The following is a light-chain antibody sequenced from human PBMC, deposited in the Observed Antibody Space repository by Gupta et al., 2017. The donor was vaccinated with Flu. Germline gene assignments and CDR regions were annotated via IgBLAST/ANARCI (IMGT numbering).Light chain of an antibody. Sequence: TATVTCTGNTDNVGTHGAAWLQQHQGQPPNLLSYMSNSRPSGISERFSASRSGNTASLTITGVQHEDEADYYCAAWDDSLSVSLFGGGTKLAVL. CDR1: TDNVGTHG. V-gene: IGLV10-54*04. J-gene: IGLJ3*02. CDR2: MSN. CDR3: AAWDDSLSVSL.